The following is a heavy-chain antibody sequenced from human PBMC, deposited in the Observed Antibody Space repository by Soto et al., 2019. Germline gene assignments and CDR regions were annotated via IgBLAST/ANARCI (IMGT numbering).Heavy chain of an antibody. J-gene: IGHJ4*02. CDR1: GYTFPSYH. Sequence: QVQLVQSGAEVKKPGASVKVSCKASGYTFPSYHISWVRQATGQGLEWMGWMHPYSGNTAYAQKFQGRLTMTTNSSISTAYMELNSLTSEDTAVYYCAREQDYGDYGDYWGQGTLVTVSS. D-gene: IGHD4-17*01. CDR2: MHPYSGNT. V-gene: IGHV1-8*01. CDR3: AREQDYGDYGDY.